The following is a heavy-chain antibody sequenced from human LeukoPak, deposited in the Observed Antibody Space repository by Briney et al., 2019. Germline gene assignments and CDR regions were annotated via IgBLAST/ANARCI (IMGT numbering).Heavy chain of an antibody. CDR1: GFTFSSYD. V-gene: IGHV3-30*02. CDR2: IRYDGSNK. J-gene: IGHJ6*02. D-gene: IGHD6-19*01. Sequence: GGSLRLSCAASGFTFSSYDMHWVRQAPGKGLEWVAFIRYDGSNKYYADSVKGRFTISRDNSKNTLYLQMNSLRAEDTAVYYCAKEIGSSGWSYYYYYGMDVWGQGTTVTVSS. CDR3: AKEIGSSGWSYYYYYGMDV.